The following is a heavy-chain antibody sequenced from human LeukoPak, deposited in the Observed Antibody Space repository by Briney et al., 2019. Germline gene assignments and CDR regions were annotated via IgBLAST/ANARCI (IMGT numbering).Heavy chain of an antibody. CDR2: TYYRSKWYN. CDR1: GDSVSSNSAA. J-gene: IGHJ4*02. Sequence: SQTLSLTCAISGDSVSSNSAAWNWIRQSPSRGLEWLGRTYYRSKWYNDYAVSVNSRITINPDTSKNQFSLQLNSVTPEDTAVYYCARDPLNYYYDGNNYYPKYYFDYWGQGTLVTVSS. D-gene: IGHD3-22*01. V-gene: IGHV6-1*01. CDR3: ARDPLNYYYDGNNYYPKYYFDY.